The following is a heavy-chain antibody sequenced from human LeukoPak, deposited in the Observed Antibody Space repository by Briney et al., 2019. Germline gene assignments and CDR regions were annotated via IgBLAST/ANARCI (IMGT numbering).Heavy chain of an antibody. CDR2: IYYSGST. CDR3: ARDGLYSGYDFGGKSSWFDP. J-gene: IGHJ5*02. Sequence: SETLSLTCTVSGGSISSGDYYWSWIRQPPGKGLEWIGYIYYSGSTYYNPSLKSRVTISVDTSKNQFSLKLSSVTAADTAVYYCARDGLYSGYDFGGKSSWFDPWSQGTLVTVSS. D-gene: IGHD5-12*01. CDR1: GGSISSGDYY. V-gene: IGHV4-30-4*08.